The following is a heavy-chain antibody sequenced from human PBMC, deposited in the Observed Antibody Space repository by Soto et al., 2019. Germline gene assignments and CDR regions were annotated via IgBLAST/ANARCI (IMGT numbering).Heavy chain of an antibody. V-gene: IGHV1-69*13. CDR2: ITPMFGTP. J-gene: IGHJ4*02. D-gene: IGHD3-22*01. Sequence: ASVKVSCKGSGGTFSRYTITWVRQAPGQGLEWMGGITPMFGTPNYAQKFQGRVTITADESTSTAYMELSSLRSEDTAMYYCARDGTLYDSSAYYYLYWGQGTLVTVSS. CDR3: ARDGTLYDSSAYYYLY. CDR1: GGTFSRYT.